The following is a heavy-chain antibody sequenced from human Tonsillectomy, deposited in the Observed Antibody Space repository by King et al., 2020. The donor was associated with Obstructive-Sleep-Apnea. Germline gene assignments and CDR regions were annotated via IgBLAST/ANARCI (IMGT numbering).Heavy chain of an antibody. CDR2: ISYDGNNK. V-gene: IGHV3-30*18. CDR1: GFTFSYYG. CDR3: AQDGDDFLLYWYFDL. J-gene: IGHJ2*01. Sequence: VQLVESGGGVVQPGRSLRLSCAASGFTFSYYGMHWVRQAPGKGLEWVTVISYDGNNKYYAVSVKGRFTISRDNYKNTLYLQMNSLRAEGTAVYYCAQDGDDFLLYWYFDLWGRGTLVTVSS. D-gene: IGHD3-10*01.